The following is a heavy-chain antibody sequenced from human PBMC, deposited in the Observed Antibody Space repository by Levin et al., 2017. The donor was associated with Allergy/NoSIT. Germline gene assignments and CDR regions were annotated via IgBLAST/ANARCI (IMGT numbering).Heavy chain of an antibody. D-gene: IGHD3-9*01. Sequence: ASVKVSCKASGYTFTGYYMHWVRQAPGQGLEWMGWINPNSGGTNYAQKFQGRVTMTRDTSISTAYMELSRLRSDDTAVYYCARAYDILTGYKTFDYWGQGTLVTVSS. CDR3: ARAYDILTGYKTFDY. CDR1: GYTFTGYY. V-gene: IGHV1-2*02. J-gene: IGHJ4*02. CDR2: INPNSGGT.